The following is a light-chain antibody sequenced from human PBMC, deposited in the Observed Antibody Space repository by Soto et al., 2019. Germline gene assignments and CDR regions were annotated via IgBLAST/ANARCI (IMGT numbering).Light chain of an antibody. CDR3: QQSYSSTWT. CDR2: ATS. CDR1: QSIDNY. J-gene: IGKJ1*01. Sequence: DIQITQSPSSLSASIVDRVTITCRAGQSIDNYLNWYQRKPGKAPNLLIYATSSLQSGVPSRFSGSGSGTEFTLTISSLQREDFAIYYCQQSYSSTWTFGQGTKVDIK. V-gene: IGKV1-39*01.